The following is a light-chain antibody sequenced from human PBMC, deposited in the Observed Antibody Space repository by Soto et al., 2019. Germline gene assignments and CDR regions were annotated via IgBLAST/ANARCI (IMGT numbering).Light chain of an antibody. CDR2: DVF. CDR1: SSDVGGYDY. J-gene: IGLJ3*02. CDR3: SSYTSSRTLV. V-gene: IGLV2-14*03. Sequence: QSALTQPASVSGSPGQSITISCTGTSSDVGGYDYVAWYQRHPGKAPKLMIYDVFNRPSGVSHRFSGSKSGNTASLTISVLQAEDEADYYCSSYTSSRTLVFGGGTKLTVL.